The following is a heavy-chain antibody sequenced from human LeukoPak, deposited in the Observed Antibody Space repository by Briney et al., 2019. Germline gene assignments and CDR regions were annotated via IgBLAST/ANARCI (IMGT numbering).Heavy chain of an antibody. V-gene: IGHV5-51*01. CDR1: GYSFTSYW. CDR2: IYPGDSDT. D-gene: IGHD6-19*01. J-gene: IGHJ6*02. CDR3: ARTEVAVAGGLNYYYYGMDV. Sequence: GESLKISCKGSGYSFTSYWIGWVRQMPGKGLEWMGIIYPGDSDTRYSPSFQGQVTISADKSISTAYLQWSSLKASDTAMYYCARTEVAVAGGLNYYYYGMDVWGQGTTVTVSS.